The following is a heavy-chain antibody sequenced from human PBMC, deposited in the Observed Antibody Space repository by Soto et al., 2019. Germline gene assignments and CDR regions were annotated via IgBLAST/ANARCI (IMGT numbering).Heavy chain of an antibody. CDR3: ARASGGYSYGPEYFQH. V-gene: IGHV3-7*01. D-gene: IGHD5-18*01. J-gene: IGHJ1*01. Sequence: PGGSLRLSCAASGFTFSSYWMSWVRQAPGKGLEWVANIKQDGSNKYYVDSVKGRFTISRDNSKNTLYLQMNSLRAEDTAVYYCARASGGYSYGPEYFQHWGQGTLVTVSS. CDR2: IKQDGSNK. CDR1: GFTFSSYW.